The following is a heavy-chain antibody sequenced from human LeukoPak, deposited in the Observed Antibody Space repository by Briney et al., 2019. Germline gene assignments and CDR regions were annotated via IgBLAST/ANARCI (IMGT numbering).Heavy chain of an antibody. CDR3: ARLQLWPSDYYYYYGMDV. J-gene: IGHJ6*02. CDR2: ISSSSSTI. D-gene: IGHD5-18*01. V-gene: IGHV3-48*02. CDR1: GFTFSSYS. Sequence: PGGSLRLSCAASGFTFSSYSMNWFRQAPGKGLEWVSYISSSSSTIYYADSVKGGFTISRDNAKNSLYLQMNSLRDEDTAVYYCARLQLWPSDYYYYYGMDVWGQGTTVTVSS.